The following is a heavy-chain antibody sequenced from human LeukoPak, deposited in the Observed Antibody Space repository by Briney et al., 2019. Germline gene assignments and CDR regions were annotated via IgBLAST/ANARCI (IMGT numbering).Heavy chain of an antibody. CDR3: ARGIDYGIDY. CDR2: INPNSGGT. Sequence: ASVKVSCKASGYTFTGYYMHWVRQAPGQGLEWMGWINPNSGGTNYAQKFQGWVTMTRDTSTSTAYMELSSLRSEDTAVYYCARGIDYGIDYWGQGPLVTVSS. CDR1: GYTFTGYY. V-gene: IGHV1-2*04. J-gene: IGHJ4*02. D-gene: IGHD4-17*01.